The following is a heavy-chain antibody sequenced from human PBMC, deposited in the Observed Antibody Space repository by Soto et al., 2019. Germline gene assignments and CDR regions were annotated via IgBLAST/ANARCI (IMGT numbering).Heavy chain of an antibody. D-gene: IGHD2-2*01. CDR1: GGSFSGDY. V-gene: IGHV4-34*01. CDR3: ARGLIVVVPAAGGYYYMDV. CDR2: INHSGST. Sequence: SETLSLTCAVYGGSFSGDYWSWIRQPPGKGLEWIGEINHSGSTNYNPSLKSRVAISVDTSKNQFSLKLSSVTAADTAVYYCARGLIVVVPAAGGYYYMDVWGKGTTVTVSS. J-gene: IGHJ6*03.